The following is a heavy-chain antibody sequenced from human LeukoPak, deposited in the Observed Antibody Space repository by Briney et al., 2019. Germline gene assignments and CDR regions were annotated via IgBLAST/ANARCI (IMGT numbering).Heavy chain of an antibody. CDR3: ARHPSLSAFDI. V-gene: IGHV5-51*01. CDR1: GYSFTSYW. J-gene: IGHJ3*02. Sequence: GESLKISCKGSGYSFTSYWIGWVRQMPGKGLEWVGIIYPGDSDTRYSPSFQGQVTTSAGKSISTAYLQWSSLKASDTAMYYCARHPSLSAFDIWGQGTMVTVSS. CDR2: IYPGDSDT.